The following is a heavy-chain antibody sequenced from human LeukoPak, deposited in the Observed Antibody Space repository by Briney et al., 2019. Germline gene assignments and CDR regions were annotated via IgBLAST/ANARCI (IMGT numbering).Heavy chain of an antibody. D-gene: IGHD5-12*01. CDR3: ARRASGYDAFDI. CDR2: ISYDGSNK. Sequence: GRSLRLSCAASGFTFSSNAMHWARQAPGKGLEWVAVISYDGSNKYYADSVKGRFTISRDNSKNTLYLQMNSLRAEDTAVYYSARRASGYDAFDIWGQGTMVTVSS. J-gene: IGHJ3*02. V-gene: IGHV3-30-3*01. CDR1: GFTFSSNA.